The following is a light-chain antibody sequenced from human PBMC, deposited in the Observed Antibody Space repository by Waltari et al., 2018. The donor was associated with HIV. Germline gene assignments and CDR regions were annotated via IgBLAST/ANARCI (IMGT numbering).Light chain of an antibody. J-gene: IGLJ3*02. Sequence: QSVLTQPPSASGTPGQRVTISCSGGSSNIGRDTVNWYQHLPGTAPKLLIYNKNRRPSGVPDRFSGSKSGTSASLAISGLQSEDEADYYWASWDGSLNGWVFGGGTKLTVL. CDR3: ASWDGSLNGWV. CDR1: SSNIGRDT. V-gene: IGLV1-44*01. CDR2: NKN.